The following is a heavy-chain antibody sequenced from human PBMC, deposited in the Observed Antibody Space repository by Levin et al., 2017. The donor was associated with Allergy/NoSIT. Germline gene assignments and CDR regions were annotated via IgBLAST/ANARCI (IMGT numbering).Heavy chain of an antibody. CDR3: ARVAGYSYGYYFDY. CDR2: IYLSGST. V-gene: IGHV4-30-2*01. D-gene: IGHD5-18*01. Sequence: LRLSCAVSGGSISSGGYSWSWIRQPPGKGLEWIGNIYLSGSTNDNPSLKSRVTMSVDRSKNQFSLKLSYVTAADTAVYYCARVAGYSYGYYFDYWGPGILVTVSS. CDR1: GGSISSGGYS. J-gene: IGHJ4*02.